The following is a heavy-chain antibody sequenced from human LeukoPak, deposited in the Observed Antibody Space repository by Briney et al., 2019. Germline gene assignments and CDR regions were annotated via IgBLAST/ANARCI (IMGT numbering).Heavy chain of an antibody. CDR3: ARDYSYGSNWFDP. CDR1: GFTFSTYW. Sequence: GGSLRLSCAASGFTFSTYWMHWVRQAPGKGLVWVSRITSYGITTTYADSVKGRFTISRNNAKNTLYLQMNSLRAEDTAVYYCARDYSYGSNWFDPWGQGTLVTVSS. D-gene: IGHD5-18*01. V-gene: IGHV3-74*01. J-gene: IGHJ5*02. CDR2: ITSYGITT.